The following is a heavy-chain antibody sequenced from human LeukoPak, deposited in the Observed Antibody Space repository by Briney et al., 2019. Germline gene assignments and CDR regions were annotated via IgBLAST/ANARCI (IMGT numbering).Heavy chain of an antibody. V-gene: IGHV3-30-3*01. CDR3: ARAAASYYYYGMDV. Sequence: PGGSLRLSCAASGFTFSSYAMHWVRQAPGKGLEWVAVISYDGSNKYYADSVKGRFTISRDNSKNTLYLQMNSLRAEDTAVYYCARAAASYYYYGMDVWGQGTTVTVSS. CDR2: ISYDGSNK. D-gene: IGHD2-15*01. CDR1: GFTFSSYA. J-gene: IGHJ6*02.